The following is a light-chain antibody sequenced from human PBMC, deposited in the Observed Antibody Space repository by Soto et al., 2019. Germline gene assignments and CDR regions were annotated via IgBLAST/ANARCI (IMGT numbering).Light chain of an antibody. Sequence: DIQMTQSPSSLSASVGDRVTITCRASQSISSYLNWYQQKPGKAPKLLIYAASSWQSGVPSRFSGSGSGPDFTLTISSLQPEDFATYYCQQSYSTPYTFGQGTKLEIK. V-gene: IGKV1-39*01. CDR3: QQSYSTPYT. CDR1: QSISSY. CDR2: AAS. J-gene: IGKJ2*01.